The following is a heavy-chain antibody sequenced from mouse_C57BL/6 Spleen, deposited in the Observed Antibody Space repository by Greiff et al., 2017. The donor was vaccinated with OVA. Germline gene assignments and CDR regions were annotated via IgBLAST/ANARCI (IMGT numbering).Heavy chain of an antibody. CDR1: GYSIPSCYY. Sequence: EVQVVESGPGLVKPSQSLSLTCSVTGYSIPSCYYWNWIRQFPGNKLEWMGYISYDGSTNSTQSIKNRILITRDTVKNQFFWKLNSVNTEDTATDYGAREISYYGSSYWYFDVWGTGTTVTVSS. CDR2: ISYDGST. CDR3: AREISYYGSSYWYFDV. J-gene: IGHJ1*03. D-gene: IGHD1-1*01. V-gene: IGHV3-6*01.